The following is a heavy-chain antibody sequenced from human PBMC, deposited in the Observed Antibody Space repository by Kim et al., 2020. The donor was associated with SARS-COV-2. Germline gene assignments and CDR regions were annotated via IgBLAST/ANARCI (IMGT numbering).Heavy chain of an antibody. CDR1: GSFRDYD. CDR2: INHNEDT. V-gene: IGHV4-34*01. J-gene: IGHJ5*02. CDR3: ARLMSDSRKYWWFDP. Sequence: GSFRDYDWTWGRPSPGRGLEWIGEINHNEDTNYNPSLRSRVTLTVDTSKNQFSLNLNSVTAADTAIYYCARLMSDSRKYWWFDPWGQGTLV. D-gene: IGHD2-8*02.